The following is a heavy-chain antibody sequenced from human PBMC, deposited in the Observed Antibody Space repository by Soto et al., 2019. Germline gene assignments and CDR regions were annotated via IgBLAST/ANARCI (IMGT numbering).Heavy chain of an antibody. J-gene: IGHJ5*02. CDR2: IYHSGST. CDR1: GGNIRDLNG. CDR3: ARATTDISLLMVYAAYLAP. V-gene: IGHV4-4*02. D-gene: IGHD2-8*01. Sequence: SETLRLPCVVSGGNIRDLNGWCMIQQPPGKGLEWVGEIYHSGSTNYNPSLKSRVTISVDKSKNQFALQLSSVTAADTAVYYCARATTDISLLMVYAAYLAPRGQGTLGTVPS.